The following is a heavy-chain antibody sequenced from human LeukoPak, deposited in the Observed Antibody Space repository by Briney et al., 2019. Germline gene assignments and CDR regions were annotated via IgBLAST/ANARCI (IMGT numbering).Heavy chain of an antibody. Sequence: AGGSLRLSCAASGFTFSSYSMNWVRQAPGKGLEWVSYISSSSSTIYYADSVKGRFTISRDNSKNTLYLQMNSLRAEDTAVYYCAKENVGSGSHYPFFDYWGQGTLVTVSS. D-gene: IGHD3-10*01. CDR1: GFTFSSYS. CDR2: ISSSSSTI. V-gene: IGHV3-48*01. CDR3: AKENVGSGSHYPFFDY. J-gene: IGHJ4*02.